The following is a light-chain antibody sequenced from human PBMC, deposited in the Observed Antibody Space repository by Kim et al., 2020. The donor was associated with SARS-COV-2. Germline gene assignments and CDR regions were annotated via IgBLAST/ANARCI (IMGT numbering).Light chain of an antibody. J-gene: IGLJ1*01. CDR1: SSDVGDYNF. CDR3: SSFTTSTLYV. CDR2: YVR. V-gene: IGLV2-14*03. Sequence: HSITISCTVTSSDVGDYNFVSWYQLHPGIAPRLIIYYVRHRPSGVSNLFSGSKSCSTASLTISGLQAEDEADYYCSSFTTSTLYVFGAGTKVTVL.